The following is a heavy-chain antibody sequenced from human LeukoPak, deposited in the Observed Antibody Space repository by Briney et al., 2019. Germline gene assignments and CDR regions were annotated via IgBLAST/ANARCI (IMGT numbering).Heavy chain of an antibody. J-gene: IGHJ6*02. CDR1: GGSFSGYY. D-gene: IGHD2-2*01. Sequence: SETLSLTCAVYGGSFSGYYWSWIRQPPGKGLEWIGEINHSGSTNYNPSLKSRVTISVDTSKNQFSLKLSSVTAADTAVYYCARVETQYCSSTSCKRGDKNYYYYYGMDVWGQGTTVTVSS. V-gene: IGHV4-34*01. CDR3: ARVETQYCSSTSCKRGDKNYYYYYGMDV. CDR2: INHSGST.